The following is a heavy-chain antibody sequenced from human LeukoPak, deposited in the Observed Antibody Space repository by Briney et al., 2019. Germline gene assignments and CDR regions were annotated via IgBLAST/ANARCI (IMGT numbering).Heavy chain of an antibody. CDR1: GFTFGDYA. D-gene: IGHD2-15*01. J-gene: IGHJ4*02. Sequence: GGSLRLSCTASGFTFGDYAMSWVRQAPGKGLEWVCFIRSRAYGGTTEYAASVKGRLTISRDDSKSIAYLQMNSLKTEDTAVYYCSREEGGSCNFWGQGTLVTVSS. V-gene: IGHV3-49*04. CDR3: SREEGGSCNF. CDR2: IRSRAYGGTT.